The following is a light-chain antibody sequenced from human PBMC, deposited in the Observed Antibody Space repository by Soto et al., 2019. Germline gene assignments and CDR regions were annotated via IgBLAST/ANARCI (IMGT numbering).Light chain of an antibody. CDR3: QSYDSSQSIWV. CDR2: RNN. V-gene: IGLV1-44*01. J-gene: IGLJ3*02. Sequence: QSVLTQPPSASGTPGQRVTISCSGSSSNIGSNTVNWYQQLPGTAPKVLIYRNNQRPSGVPDRVSGSESGTSASLAISGLQSEDEADYSCQSYDSSQSIWVFGGGTKLTVL. CDR1: SSNIGSNT.